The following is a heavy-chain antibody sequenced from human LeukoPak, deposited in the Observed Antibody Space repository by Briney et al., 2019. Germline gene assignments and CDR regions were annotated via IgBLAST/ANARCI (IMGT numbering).Heavy chain of an antibody. CDR2: IRYDGDNE. CDR3: AKDLGNTWSLGFDN. J-gene: IGHJ4*02. CDR1: GFNFSSYA. D-gene: IGHD6-13*01. V-gene: IGHV3-30*02. Sequence: GGSLRLSCAASGFNFSSYAMPWVRQAPGKGLEWVAIIRYDGDNEYYADSVKGRFTISRDNSKNTVHLQMNSLRAEDTAVYYCAKDLGNTWSLGFDNWGQGTLVTVSS.